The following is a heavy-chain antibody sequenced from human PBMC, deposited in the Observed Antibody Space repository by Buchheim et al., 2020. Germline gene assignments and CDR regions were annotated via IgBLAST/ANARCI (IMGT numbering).Heavy chain of an antibody. CDR3: ARRTYGDYQFGWSS. D-gene: IGHD4-17*01. Sequence: QVQLQQWGAGLLKPSETLSLTCAVYGGSFSGYYWSWIRQPPGKGLEWIGEINHSGSTNYNPSLKIRVTITVDTSKNQFSLKLSSVTAADTAVYYCARRTYGDYQFGWSSWGQGTL. CDR2: INHSGST. J-gene: IGHJ4*02. CDR1: GGSFSGYY. V-gene: IGHV4-34*01.